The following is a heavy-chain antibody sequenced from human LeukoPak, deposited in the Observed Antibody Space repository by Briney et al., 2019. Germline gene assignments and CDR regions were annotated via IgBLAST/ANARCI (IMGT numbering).Heavy chain of an antibody. V-gene: IGHV4-39*06. D-gene: IGHD5-18*01. Sequence: SETLSLTCTVSGGSISSSSYYWGWIRQPPGKGLEWIGSIYYSGSTYYNPSLKSRVTISVDTSKNQFPLKLSSVTAADTAVYYCARWWIQLWFSDYWGQGTLVTVSS. CDR1: GGSISSSSYY. CDR3: ARWWIQLWFSDY. J-gene: IGHJ4*02. CDR2: IYYSGST.